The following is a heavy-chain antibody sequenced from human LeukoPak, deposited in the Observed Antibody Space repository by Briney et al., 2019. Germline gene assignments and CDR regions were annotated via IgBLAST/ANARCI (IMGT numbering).Heavy chain of an antibody. D-gene: IGHD3-10*01. CDR3: ATTSKYIGSGRDDSFDI. CDR2: IYYSGGT. V-gene: IGHV4-30-4*08. Sequence: PSQTLSPTCTVSGGSISSGDYYWSWIRQPPGKGLEWIGYIYYSGGTYYNPSLKSRVSTSVDTSKRQFSLKMSSVTAADTAVYYCATTSKYIGSGRDDSFDIWGQGTMVTVSS. J-gene: IGHJ3*02. CDR1: GGSISSGDYY.